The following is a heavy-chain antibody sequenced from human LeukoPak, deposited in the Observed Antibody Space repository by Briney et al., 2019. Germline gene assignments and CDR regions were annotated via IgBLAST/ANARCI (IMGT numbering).Heavy chain of an antibody. Sequence: SQTLSLTCAVSGGSISSGGYSWSWIRQPPGKGLEWIGYIYHSGSTYYNPSLKSRVTISVDRSKNQFSLKLSSVTAADTAVYYCARGPYYYSSTSCPPGGFDPWGQGTLVTVSS. J-gene: IGHJ5*02. CDR3: ARGPYYYSSTSCPPGGFDP. CDR1: GGSISSGGYS. CDR2: IYHSGST. V-gene: IGHV4-30-2*01. D-gene: IGHD2-2*01.